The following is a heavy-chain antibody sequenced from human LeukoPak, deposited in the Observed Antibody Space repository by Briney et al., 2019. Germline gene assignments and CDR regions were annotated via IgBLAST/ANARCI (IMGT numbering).Heavy chain of an antibody. V-gene: IGHV1-2*02. CDR2: INPNSGGT. CDR3: ARGRRWELRPLGWTGYNYYGLDV. CDR1: GYTFTGYY. Sequence: GASVKVSCKASGYTFTGYYMHWVRQAPGQGLEWTGWINPNSGGTSYQGRVTMTRDTSITTAYMELSSLRSDDTAVYYCARGRRWELRPLGWTGYNYYGLDVWGQGTTVTVSS. J-gene: IGHJ6*02. D-gene: IGHD1-26*01.